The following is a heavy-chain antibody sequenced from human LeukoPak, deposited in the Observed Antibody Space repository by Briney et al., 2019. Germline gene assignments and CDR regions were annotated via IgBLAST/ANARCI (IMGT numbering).Heavy chain of an antibody. CDR3: ARVSVVVPAATPDGDAFDI. CDR1: GGTFSSYA. V-gene: IGHV1-69*01. D-gene: IGHD2-2*01. CDR2: IIPIFGTA. J-gene: IGHJ3*02. Sequence: SVKVSCKASGGTFSSYAISWVRQAPGQGLEWMGGIIPIFGTANYAQKFQGRVTITADESTSTAYMELSSLRSEDTAVYYCARVSVVVPAATPDGDAFDIWGQGTMVTVSS.